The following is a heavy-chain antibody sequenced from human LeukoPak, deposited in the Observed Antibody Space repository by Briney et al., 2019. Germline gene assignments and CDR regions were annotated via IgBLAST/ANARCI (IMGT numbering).Heavy chain of an antibody. J-gene: IGHJ4*02. CDR1: GGAFSSYA. CDR2: ISAYNGNT. CDR3: ARDGTTGIPRGPYYFDY. Sequence: ASVKVSCKASGGAFSSYAISWVRQAPGQGLEWMGWISAYNGNTNYAQKFQGRVTMTTDTSTSTAYMELRSLRSDDTAVYYCARDGTTGIPRGPYYFDYWGQGTLVTVSS. V-gene: IGHV1-18*01. D-gene: IGHD1-1*01.